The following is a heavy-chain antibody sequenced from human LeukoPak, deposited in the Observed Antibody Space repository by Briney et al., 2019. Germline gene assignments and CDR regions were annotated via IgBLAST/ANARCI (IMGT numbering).Heavy chain of an antibody. Sequence: ASVKVSCKASGYTFTGYYMHWVRQVPGQGLEWMGWINPNSGGTNYAQKFQGRVTMTRDTSISTAYMELSRLRSDDTAVYYCARGPREGMIVVIISHHFDYWGQGTLVTVSS. J-gene: IGHJ4*02. V-gene: IGHV1-2*02. CDR1: GYTFTGYY. CDR2: INPNSGGT. CDR3: ARGPREGMIVVIISHHFDY. D-gene: IGHD3-22*01.